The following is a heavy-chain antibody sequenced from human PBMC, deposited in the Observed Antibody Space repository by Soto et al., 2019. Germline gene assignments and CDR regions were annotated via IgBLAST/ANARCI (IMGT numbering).Heavy chain of an antibody. D-gene: IGHD2-2*01. CDR1: GFSFSNYW. CDR2: ITSDGSIT. J-gene: IGHJ6*02. CDR3: ARVAGVCISTSCELYGMDV. V-gene: IGHV3-74*01. Sequence: EVQLVESGGGIVQPGGSLRLSCAASGFSFSNYWMHWVRQAPGQGPVWVSRITSDGSITTYADSVKGRFTISRDNARNTLYLQVKSLRVEDTAVYYCARVAGVCISTSCELYGMDVWGQGTTVTVSS.